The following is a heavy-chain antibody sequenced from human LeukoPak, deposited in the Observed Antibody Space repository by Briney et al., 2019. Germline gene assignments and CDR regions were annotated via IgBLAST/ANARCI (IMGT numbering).Heavy chain of an antibody. D-gene: IGHD1-1*01. CDR2: ISGSGGTT. Sequence: TGGSLRLSCAASGFTFSSYAMSWVRRAPGKGLEWVSAISGSGGTTYYADAVKGRFTISRDNSKNTLYLQMNSLRAEDTAVYYCAKDGYDYYYYYMDVWGRGTAVTVSS. CDR1: GFTFSSYA. J-gene: IGHJ6*03. V-gene: IGHV3-23*01. CDR3: AKDGYDYYYYYMDV.